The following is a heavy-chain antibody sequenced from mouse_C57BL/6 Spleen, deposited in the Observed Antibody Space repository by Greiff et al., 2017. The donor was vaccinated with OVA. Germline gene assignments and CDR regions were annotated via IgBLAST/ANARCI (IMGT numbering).Heavy chain of an antibody. CDR2: INPSNGGT. D-gene: IGHD1-1*01. Sequence: QVQLQQPGTELVKPGASVKLSCKASGYTFTSYWMHWVKQRPGQGLEWIGNINPSNGGTNYNEKFKSKATLTVDKSSSTAYMQLSSLTSEDSAVYYGARSRVYYGSSPYYFDYWGQGTTLTVSS. J-gene: IGHJ2*01. CDR3: ARSRVYYGSSPYYFDY. V-gene: IGHV1-53*01. CDR1: GYTFTSYW.